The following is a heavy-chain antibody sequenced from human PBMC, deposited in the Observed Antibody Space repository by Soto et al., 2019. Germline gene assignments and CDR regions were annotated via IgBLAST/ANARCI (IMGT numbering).Heavy chain of an antibody. V-gene: IGHV3-48*03. J-gene: IGHJ3*02. CDR1: GFTFSSYE. CDR3: ASRSLLAFDI. CDR2: ISSSGSTI. D-gene: IGHD2-15*01. Sequence: LRLSCAASGFTFSSYEMNWVRQAPGKGLEWVSYISSSGSTIYYADSVKGRFTISRDNAKNSLYLQMNSLRAEDTAVYYCASRSLLAFDIWGQGTMVTVSS.